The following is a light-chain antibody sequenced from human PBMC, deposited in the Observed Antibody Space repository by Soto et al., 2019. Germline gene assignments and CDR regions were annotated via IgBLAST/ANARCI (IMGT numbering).Light chain of an antibody. CDR2: GAS. J-gene: IGKJ1*01. V-gene: IGKV3-15*01. Sequence: EIVMTQSPATLSVSPGERATLSCRASQSVRRNLAWYQQKPGQAPRLLIYGASTRATGIPARFSGSGSGTEFTLTISSLPSEDFAVYYCEQYNNWLTWTFGQGTKVEIK. CDR1: QSVRRN. CDR3: EQYNNWLTWT.